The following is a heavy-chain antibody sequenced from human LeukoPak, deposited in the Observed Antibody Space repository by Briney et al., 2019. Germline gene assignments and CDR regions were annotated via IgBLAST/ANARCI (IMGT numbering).Heavy chain of an antibody. CDR1: GASFSGYY. CDR2: INHSGST. J-gene: IGHJ5*02. Sequence: SSETLSPTCAVYGASFSGYYWSWIRQPPGKGLEWIGEINHSGSTNYNPSLKSRVTISVDTSKNQFSLKLSSVTAADTAVFYCARHYYYGSGSYHWFDPWGQGTLVTVSS. V-gene: IGHV4-34*01. D-gene: IGHD3-10*01. CDR3: ARHYYYGSGSYHWFDP.